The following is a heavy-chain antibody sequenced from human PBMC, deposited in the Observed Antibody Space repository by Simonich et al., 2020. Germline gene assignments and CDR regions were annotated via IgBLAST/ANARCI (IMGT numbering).Heavy chain of an antibody. Sequence: EVQLVQSGAEVKKPGESLKISCKGSGYSFTSYWIGWVRQKPWKGLECMGSSYPRDSDTRYSPSFQGLFTLSADKSVSTAYLQWSSLKASDTAMYYCVRPDSGYDYFDYWGQGTLVTVSS. CDR2: SYPRDSDT. CDR1: GYSFTSYW. CDR3: VRPDSGYDYFDY. J-gene: IGHJ4*02. V-gene: IGHV5-51*03. D-gene: IGHD5-12*01.